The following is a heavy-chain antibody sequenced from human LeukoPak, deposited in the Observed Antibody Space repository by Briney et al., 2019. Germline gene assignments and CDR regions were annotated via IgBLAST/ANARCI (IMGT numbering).Heavy chain of an antibody. CDR2: INPNSGGT. D-gene: IGHD2-2*01. CDR3: ARELRSCSSTSCFYYGMDV. J-gene: IGHJ6*02. CDR1: GYTFTGYY. V-gene: IGHV1-2*02. Sequence: GASVKVSCKASGYTFTGYYMHWVRQAPGQGLEWMGWINPNSGGTNYAQKFQGRVTMTRDTSISTAYMELSRLRSDDTAVYYCARELRSCSSTSCFYYGMDVWGQGTTVTVSS.